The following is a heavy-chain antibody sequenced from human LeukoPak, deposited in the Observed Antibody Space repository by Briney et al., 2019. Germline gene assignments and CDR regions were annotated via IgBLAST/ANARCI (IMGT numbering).Heavy chain of an antibody. Sequence: SVTVSCKASGGTFSSYAISWVRQAPGQGLEWMGGIIPIFGTANYAQKFQGRVTITADESTSTAYMELSSLRSEDTAVYYCAREGDSSSWSYYFDYWGQGTLVTVSS. V-gene: IGHV1-69*13. J-gene: IGHJ4*02. CDR3: AREGDSSSWSYYFDY. CDR1: GGTFSSYA. CDR2: IIPIFGTA. D-gene: IGHD6-13*01.